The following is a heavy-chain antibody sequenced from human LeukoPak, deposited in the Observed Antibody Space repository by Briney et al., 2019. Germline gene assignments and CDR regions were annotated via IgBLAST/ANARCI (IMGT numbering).Heavy chain of an antibody. CDR1: GGTFSSYA. CDR2: IIPIFGTA. CDR3: ARDPRYCSGGNCYSITYYYYMDV. D-gene: IGHD2-15*01. J-gene: IGHJ6*03. V-gene: IGHV1-69*13. Sequence: SVKVSCKASGGTFSSYAISWVRQAPGQGLEWMGGIIPIFGTANYAQKFQGRVTITADESTSTAYMELSSLRSDDTAVYFCARDPRYCSGGNCYSITYYYYMDVWGKGTTVTVSS.